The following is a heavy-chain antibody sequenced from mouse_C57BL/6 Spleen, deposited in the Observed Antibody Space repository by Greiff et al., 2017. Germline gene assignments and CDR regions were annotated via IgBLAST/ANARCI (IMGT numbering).Heavy chain of an antibody. V-gene: IGHV1-82*01. CDR2: IYPGDGDT. Sequence: VQLQQSGPELVKPGASVKISCKASGYAFSSSWMNWVKQRPGKGLEWIGRIYPGDGDTNYNGKFKGKATLTADKSSSTAYMQLSSLTSEDSAVYFCARDTTVVAHFDYWGQGTTLTVSS. J-gene: IGHJ2*01. CDR3: ARDTTVVAHFDY. D-gene: IGHD1-1*01. CDR1: GYAFSSSW.